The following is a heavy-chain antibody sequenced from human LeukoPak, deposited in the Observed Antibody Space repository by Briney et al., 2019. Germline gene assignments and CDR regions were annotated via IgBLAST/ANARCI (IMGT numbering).Heavy chain of an antibody. CDR1: GYSFTSYW. J-gene: IGHJ4*02. V-gene: IGHV5-51*01. CDR3: ARPHYYASGSPYYLDY. Sequence: GESLKTSCKGFGYSFTSYWIGWVRQMPGKGLEWMGIIYSGDSDTRYNPSFKGQVTISADRSISTAYLQWSNLKASDTAMYYCARPHYYASGSPYYLDYWGQGTLVTVSS. CDR2: IYSGDSDT. D-gene: IGHD3-10*01.